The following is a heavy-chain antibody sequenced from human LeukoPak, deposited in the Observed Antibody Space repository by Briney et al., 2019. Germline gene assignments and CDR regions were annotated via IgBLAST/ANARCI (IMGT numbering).Heavy chain of an antibody. Sequence: GGSLRLSCAASGFTFSSYGMHWVRQAPGKGLEWVAVISYDGSNKYYADSVKGRFTISRDNSKNTLYLQMNSLRAEDTAVYYCAKDGGLDSGSYYYWGQGTLVTVSS. CDR3: AKDGGLDSGSYYY. J-gene: IGHJ4*02. V-gene: IGHV3-30*18. CDR1: GFTFSSYG. D-gene: IGHD1-26*01. CDR2: ISYDGSNK.